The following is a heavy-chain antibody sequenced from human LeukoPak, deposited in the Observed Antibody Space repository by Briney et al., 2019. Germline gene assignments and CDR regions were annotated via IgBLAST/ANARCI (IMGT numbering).Heavy chain of an antibody. V-gene: IGHV3-48*03. Sequence: GGSLRLSCAASGFTFSSYEMSWVRQAPGKGLEWVSYISSSGSTIYYADSVKGRFTISRDNAKNSLYLQMNSLRAEDTAVYYCASYRYSSVLRVSGYFDYGMDVWGQGTTVTVSS. CDR2: ISSSGSTI. D-gene: IGHD6-19*01. CDR1: GFTFSSYE. J-gene: IGHJ6*02. CDR3: ASYRYSSVLRVSGYFDYGMDV.